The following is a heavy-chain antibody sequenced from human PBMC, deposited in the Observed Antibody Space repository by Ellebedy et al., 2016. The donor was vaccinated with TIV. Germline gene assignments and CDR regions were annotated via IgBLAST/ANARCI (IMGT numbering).Heavy chain of an antibody. Sequence: MPSETLSLTCTVSNGSIRNYYWSWIRQPPGKGLEWIGYIYYSGDTNYSPSLKSRVTISVDTSKNQFSLKLSSVTAADTAVYYCARLDGYNYIYFDYWGQGTLVTVSS. V-gene: IGHV4-59*01. CDR1: NGSIRNYY. CDR3: ARLDGYNYIYFDY. J-gene: IGHJ4*02. D-gene: IGHD5-24*01. CDR2: IYYSGDT.